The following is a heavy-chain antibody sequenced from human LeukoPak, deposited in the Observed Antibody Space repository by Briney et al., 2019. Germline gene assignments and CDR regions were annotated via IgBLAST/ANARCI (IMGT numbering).Heavy chain of an antibody. CDR3: ARERGYSYGQINWFDP. CDR2: IDPNSGGT. J-gene: IGHJ5*02. Sequence: ASVKVSCKASGYTFTGYYMHWVRQAPGQGLEWMGWIDPNSGGTNYAQKFQGRVTMTRDTSISTAYMELSRLRSDDTAVYYCARERGYSYGQINWFDPWGQGTPVTVSS. D-gene: IGHD5-18*01. V-gene: IGHV1-2*02. CDR1: GYTFTGYY.